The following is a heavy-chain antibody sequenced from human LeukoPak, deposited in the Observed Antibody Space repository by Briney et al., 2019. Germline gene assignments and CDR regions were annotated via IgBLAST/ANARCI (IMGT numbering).Heavy chain of an antibody. CDR1: GGSISSYY. D-gene: IGHD5-24*01. CDR2: IYYSGST. Sequence: SETLSLTCTVSGGSISSYYWSWIRQPPGKGLEWIGYIYYSGSTNYNPSLKSRVTISVDTSKNQFSLKLSSVTAADTAVYYCARRDGYNSLDYWGQGTLVTVSS. J-gene: IGHJ4*02. V-gene: IGHV4-59*01. CDR3: ARRDGYNSLDY.